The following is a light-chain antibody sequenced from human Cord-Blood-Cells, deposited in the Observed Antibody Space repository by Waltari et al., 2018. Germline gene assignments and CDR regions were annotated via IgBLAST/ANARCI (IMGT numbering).Light chain of an antibody. V-gene: IGLV2-14*01. CDR3: SSYTSSSTVV. CDR2: EVS. J-gene: IGLJ2*01. Sequence: QSALTQPASVSGSPGQSITIPCTGTSSDVGCYNYVSLYQQHPGKAPKLMIYEVSNRPSGVSNRFSGSKSGNTASLTISGLQAEDEADYYCSSYTSSSTVVFGGGTKLTVL. CDR1: SSDVGCYNY.